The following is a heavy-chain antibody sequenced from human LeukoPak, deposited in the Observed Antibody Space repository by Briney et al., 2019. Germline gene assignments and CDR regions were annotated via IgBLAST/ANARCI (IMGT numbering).Heavy chain of an antibody. Sequence: TGGSLRLSCAASGFTFSSYGMHWVRQAPGKGLEWVAFIRYDGSNKYYADSVKGRFTISRDNAKNSLYLQMNSLRAEDTAVYYCARVGDYYYYFIHVWGKGTTVTISS. CDR3: ARVGDYYYYFIHV. V-gene: IGHV3-30*02. CDR1: GFTFSSYG. CDR2: IRYDGSNK. J-gene: IGHJ6*03.